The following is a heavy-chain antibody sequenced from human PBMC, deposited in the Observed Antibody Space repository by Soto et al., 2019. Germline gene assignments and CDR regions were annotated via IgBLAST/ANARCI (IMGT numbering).Heavy chain of an antibody. CDR1: GGSFRNYG. J-gene: IGHJ6*02. CDR2: IMPVFGTA. D-gene: IGHD3-9*01. Sequence: QVQLVQSGAEVKKPGSSVRVSCKVSGGSFRNYGFTWVRQSPGQGLEWMGGIMPVFGTAVYAQKFQGRVTISAYELTTTASLELSSLSSDDTAVYFCARARDYDLLTAREYALDVWGQGTTVTV. V-gene: IGHV1-69*01. CDR3: ARARDYDLLTAREYALDV.